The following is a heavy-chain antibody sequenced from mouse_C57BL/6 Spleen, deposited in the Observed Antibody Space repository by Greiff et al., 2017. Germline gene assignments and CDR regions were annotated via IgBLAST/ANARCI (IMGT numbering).Heavy chain of an antibody. CDR3: ARGFITPMDY. CDR1: GFTFSDYG. Sequence: EVMLVESGGGLVKPGGSLKLSCAASGFTFSDYGMHWVRQAPEKGLEWVAYISSGSSTIYYADTVKGRFTISRDNAKNTLFLQMTSLRSEDTAMYYCARGFITPMDYWGQGTSVTVSS. J-gene: IGHJ4*01. D-gene: IGHD1-1*01. CDR2: ISSGSSTI. V-gene: IGHV5-17*01.